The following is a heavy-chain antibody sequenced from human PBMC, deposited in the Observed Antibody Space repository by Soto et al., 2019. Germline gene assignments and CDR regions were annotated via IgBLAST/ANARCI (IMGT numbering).Heavy chain of an antibody. J-gene: IGHJ6*02. V-gene: IGHV3-30*18. CDR1: GFTFSSYG. CDR2: ISYDGSNK. CDR3: AKSGVGAKYYYYGMDV. D-gene: IGHD1-26*01. Sequence: GWSLRLSCAASGFTFSSYGMHWVRQAPGKGLEWVAVISYDGSNKYYADSVKGRFTISRDNSKNTLYLQMNSLRAGDTAVYYCAKSGVGAKYYYYGMDVWGQGTTVTVSS.